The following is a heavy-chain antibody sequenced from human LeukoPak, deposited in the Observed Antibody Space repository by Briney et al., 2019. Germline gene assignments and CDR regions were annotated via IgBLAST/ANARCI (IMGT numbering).Heavy chain of an antibody. CDR1: GYTFTSYG. Sequence: ASVKVSCKASGYTFTSYGISWVRQAPGQGLEWMGWISAYNGNTNYTPKLQGRVNITTDTSTSTAYMELRSLRSDDTAVYYCARVPDTPTTYNYYMDVWGKGTTVTVSS. D-gene: IGHD2-15*01. V-gene: IGHV1-18*01. CDR2: ISAYNGNT. J-gene: IGHJ6*03. CDR3: ARVPDTPTTYNYYMDV.